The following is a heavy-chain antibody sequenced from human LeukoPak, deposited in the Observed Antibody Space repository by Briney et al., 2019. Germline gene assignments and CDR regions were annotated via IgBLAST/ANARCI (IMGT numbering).Heavy chain of an antibody. V-gene: IGHV4-4*07. D-gene: IGHD3-3*01. CDR2: IHTGGST. Sequence: SETLSLTCTVSGGSITSYYWSWVRPPAGQGLEWIGRIHTGGSTNYNPSLKSRVTMSVDTSKNQFSLKLTSVTATDTAMYYCASSFAVAGYYHGMDVWGQGTTVTVSS. CDR3: ASSFAVAGYYHGMDV. J-gene: IGHJ6*02. CDR1: GGSITSYY.